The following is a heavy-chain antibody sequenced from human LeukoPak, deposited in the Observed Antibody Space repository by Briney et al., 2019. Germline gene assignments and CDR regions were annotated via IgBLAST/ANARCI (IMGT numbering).Heavy chain of an antibody. D-gene: IGHD6-25*01. CDR3: AKSATGYSSGGLAY. J-gene: IGHJ4*02. CDR2: ISGGGDWT. V-gene: IGHV3-23*01. CDR1: GFIFSSYA. Sequence: GGSLRLSCAASGFIFSSYAMTWVRQAPGKGLEWVSAISGGGDWTYYADSVKGRFTISRDKSKNTLHLQMSSLRAEDTAVYYCAKSATGYSSGGLAYWGQGTLVTVSS.